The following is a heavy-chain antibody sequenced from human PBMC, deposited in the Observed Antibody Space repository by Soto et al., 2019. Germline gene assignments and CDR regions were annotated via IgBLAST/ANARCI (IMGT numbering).Heavy chain of an antibody. Sequence: ASVKVSCKASGYTFTSYAMHWVRQAPGQRLEWMGWINAGNGNTKYSQKFQGRVTSTRDTSASTAYMELSSLRSEDTAVYYCATAMADILTGYSLNWFDPSGQETLVTVYS. CDR1: GYTFTSYA. J-gene: IGHJ5*02. CDR2: INAGNGNT. D-gene: IGHD3-9*01. V-gene: IGHV1-3*01. CDR3: ATAMADILTGYSLNWFDP.